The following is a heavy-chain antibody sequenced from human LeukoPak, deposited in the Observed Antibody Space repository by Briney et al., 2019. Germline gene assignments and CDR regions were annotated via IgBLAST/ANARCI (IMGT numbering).Heavy chain of an antibody. CDR2: IKSITDGGTT. Sequence: PGGSLRLSCAASGFTFSNAWMSSVRQAPGKGLEWIGRIKSITDGGTTVYAAPVKDRFTISRDDSKNTLYLQMNSLKTEDTAVYYCTTAPAAYTFDSWGQGTLVTVSS. CDR1: GFTFSNAW. D-gene: IGHD3-16*01. J-gene: IGHJ4*02. V-gene: IGHV3-15*01. CDR3: TTAPAAYTFDS.